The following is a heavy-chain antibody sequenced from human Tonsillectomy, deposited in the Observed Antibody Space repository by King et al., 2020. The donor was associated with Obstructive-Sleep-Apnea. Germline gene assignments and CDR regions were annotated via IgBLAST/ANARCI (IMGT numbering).Heavy chain of an antibody. D-gene: IGHD3-22*01. V-gene: IGHV3-11*01. J-gene: IGHJ4*02. CDR2: ISSSGGTI. Sequence: VQLVESGGGWVKPGGSLRLSCAASGFTFTDYYMRWIRQAPGNGLEWSSYISSSGGTIFYADSVKGRFTISRDNAKNSLYLQMNSLRAEDTAVYYCARIKKTYYYDASGYFDYWGQGTQVTVSS. CDR1: GFTFTDYY. CDR3: ARIKKTYYYDASGYFDY.